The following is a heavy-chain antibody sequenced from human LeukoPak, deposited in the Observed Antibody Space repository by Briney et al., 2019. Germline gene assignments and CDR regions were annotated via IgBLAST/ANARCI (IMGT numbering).Heavy chain of an antibody. V-gene: IGHV3-15*01. CDR2: IKSKTDGGTT. Sequence: PGGSLRLSCAASGFTFSNAWMSWVRQAPGKGLEWVGRIKSKTDGGTTEYAAPVKGRFTISRDDSKNTLYLQMNSLKTEDTAVYYCTTRLRYFDWTIYDFDYWGQGTLVTVSS. CDR1: GFTFSNAW. CDR3: TTRLRYFDWTIYDFDY. D-gene: IGHD3-9*01. J-gene: IGHJ4*02.